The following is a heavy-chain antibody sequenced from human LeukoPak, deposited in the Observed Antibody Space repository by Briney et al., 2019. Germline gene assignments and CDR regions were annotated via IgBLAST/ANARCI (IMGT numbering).Heavy chain of an antibody. CDR2: IYYSGRT. D-gene: IGHD6-6*01. V-gene: IGHV4-39*01. Sequence: SETLSLTCTVSGGSISSSSYYWGWIRQPPGKGLEWIGCIYYSGRTYYTPSLKSRVTIYVDTSKNQFSLRLSSVTAADTAVYYCAAALTGWFDPWGQGTLVTVSS. CDR3: AAALTGWFDP. CDR1: GGSISSSSYY. J-gene: IGHJ5*02.